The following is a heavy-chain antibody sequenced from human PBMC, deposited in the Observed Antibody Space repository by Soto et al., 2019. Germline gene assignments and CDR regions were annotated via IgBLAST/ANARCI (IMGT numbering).Heavy chain of an antibody. CDR3: AHGSGWLSDY. J-gene: IGHJ4*02. Sequence: QITLKEFVPRLVKPPKPPPLTRTSAGSSPGSPALGGNGIRQPPGKAREWLALIYGADDKQSSPSLRSRLTITKDTSKNQVVLTMTNVDPVDTATYYCAHGSGWLSDYWGQGTLVTVSS. D-gene: IGHD6-19*01. CDR2: IYGADDK. V-gene: IGHV2-5*02. CDR1: GSSPGSPALG.